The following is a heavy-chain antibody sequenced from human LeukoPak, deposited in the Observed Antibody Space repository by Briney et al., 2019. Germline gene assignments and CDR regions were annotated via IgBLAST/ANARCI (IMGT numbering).Heavy chain of an antibody. CDR2: INHSGST. V-gene: IGHV4-34*01. D-gene: IGHD1-1*01. Sequence: SETLSLTCAVYGGSFSGYYWSGIRQPPGKGLEGIGEINHSGSTNYNPSLKRRVTISVDTSKNQFSLKLSSVTAADTAVYYCARGPTRTSYYYYGVDVWGQGTTVTVSS. CDR1: GGSFSGYY. J-gene: IGHJ6*02. CDR3: ARGPTRTSYYYYGVDV.